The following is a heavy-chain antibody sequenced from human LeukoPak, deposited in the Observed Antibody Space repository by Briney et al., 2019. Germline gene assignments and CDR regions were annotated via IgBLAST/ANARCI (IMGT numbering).Heavy chain of an antibody. D-gene: IGHD7-27*01. CDR3: AIDPNWGTHS. CDR1: GFTFSSYG. CDR2: ISYDGSNK. J-gene: IGHJ4*02. V-gene: IGHV3-30*03. Sequence: GGSLRLSCAASGFTFSSYGMHWVRQAPGKGLEWVAVISYDGSNKYYADSVKGRFTISRDNSKNALYLQMNSLRVEDTAVYYCAIDPNWGTHSWGQGVLVTVSS.